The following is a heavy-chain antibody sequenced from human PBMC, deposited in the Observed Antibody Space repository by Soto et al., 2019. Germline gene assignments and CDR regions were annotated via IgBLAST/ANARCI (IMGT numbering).Heavy chain of an antibody. CDR1: GGTFSSYA. D-gene: IGHD3-3*01. Sequence: SVKVSCKASGGTFSSYAISWVRQAPGQGLEWMGGIIPIFGTANYAQKFQGRVTITADESTSTAYMELSSLRSEDTAVYYCARGPQGVSIFGVVIISRYGMDVWGQGTTVTVSS. CDR2: IIPIFGTA. CDR3: ARGPQGVSIFGVVIISRYGMDV. J-gene: IGHJ6*02. V-gene: IGHV1-69*13.